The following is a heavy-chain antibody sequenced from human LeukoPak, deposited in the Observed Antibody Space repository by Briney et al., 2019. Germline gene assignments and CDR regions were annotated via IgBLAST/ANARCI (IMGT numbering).Heavy chain of an antibody. V-gene: IGHV1-24*01. D-gene: IGHD2-2*02. CDR2: FDPEDGET. CDR3: AIAPACSSTSCYRYFDY. CDR1: GYTLTELS. Sequence: WASVKVSCKVSGYTLTELSMHWVRQAPGKGLEWMGGFDPEDGETIYAQKFQGRVTMTEDTSTDTAYMELSSLRSEDTAVYYCAIAPACSSTSCYRYFDYWGQGTLVTVSS. J-gene: IGHJ4*02.